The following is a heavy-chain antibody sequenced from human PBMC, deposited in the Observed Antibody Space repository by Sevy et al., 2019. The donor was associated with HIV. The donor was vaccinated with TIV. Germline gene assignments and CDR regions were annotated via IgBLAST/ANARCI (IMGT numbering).Heavy chain of an antibody. Sequence: ASVKVSCKASGYTFTRYGISWVRQAPGQGLEWMGWISAYNGNTNYAQKLQGRVTMTTDTSTSTAYMELGSLRSDDTAVYYCARDRVGGSSSSWDRIDAFDIWGQGTMVTVSS. CDR1: GYTFTRYG. CDR3: ARDRVGGSSSSWDRIDAFDI. J-gene: IGHJ3*02. V-gene: IGHV1-18*01. CDR2: ISAYNGNT. D-gene: IGHD6-13*01.